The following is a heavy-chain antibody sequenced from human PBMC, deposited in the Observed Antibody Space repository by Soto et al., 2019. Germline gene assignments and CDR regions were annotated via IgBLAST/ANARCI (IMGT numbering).Heavy chain of an antibody. CDR2: IIPILGLA. CDR1: GGTFSSYD. J-gene: IGHJ4*02. Sequence: ASVKVSCKASGGTFSSYDISWVRQAPGQGLEWMGGIIPILGLANYAKKFQGRVTITPDKSTSTAYMELSSLRSEDTAVYDCARDREAREMPPITCYFDYWGQGTLVTVSS. CDR3: ARDREAREMPPITCYFDY. V-gene: IGHV1-69*10. D-gene: IGHD3-16*01.